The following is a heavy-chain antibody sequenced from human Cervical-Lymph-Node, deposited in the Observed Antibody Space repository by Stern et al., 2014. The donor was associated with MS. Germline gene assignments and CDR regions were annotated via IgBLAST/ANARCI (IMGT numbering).Heavy chain of an antibody. J-gene: IGHJ2*01. CDR2: IYPGDSDT. Sequence: VQLVQSGAEVKKPGESLKISCKGSGYSFSNFWIGWVRQMPGKGLEWMGIIYPGDSDTKYSPSFQGQVTISADKSIRTAYLQWSSLKASDTAIYYCAKTLSGGSRYFDLWGRGTLVTVSS. V-gene: IGHV5-51*03. CDR3: AKTLSGGSRYFDL. CDR1: GYSFSNFW. D-gene: IGHD3-16*01.